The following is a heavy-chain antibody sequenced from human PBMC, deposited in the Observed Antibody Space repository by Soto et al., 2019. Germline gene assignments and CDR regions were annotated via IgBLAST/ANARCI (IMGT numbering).Heavy chain of an antibody. Sequence: QVQLQESGPGLVKPSETLSLTCTVSGGSINSYYWSWIRQPPGKGLEWIGYIYYIGNTNYNPSLKSRLTISVDTPKNKFPLKLSSVTAADTAVYYCARMNYGTPSYFDSWGQGTLVTVSS. CDR3: ARMNYGTPSYFDS. CDR2: IYYIGNT. CDR1: GGSINSYY. D-gene: IGHD3-16*01. V-gene: IGHV4-59*01. J-gene: IGHJ4*02.